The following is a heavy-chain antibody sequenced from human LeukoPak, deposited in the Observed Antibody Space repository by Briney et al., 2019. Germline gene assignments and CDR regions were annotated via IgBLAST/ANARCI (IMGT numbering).Heavy chain of an antibody. D-gene: IGHD3-3*01. Sequence: RSGGSLRLSCAASGFTFSSYAMSWVRQAPGKGLEWVSSISSSSSYIYYADSVKGRFTISRDDAKNSLYLQMNSLRAEDTAVYYCARVYSTIFGVVRNWFDPWGQGTLVTVSS. CDR2: ISSSSSYI. V-gene: IGHV3-21*01. J-gene: IGHJ5*02. CDR3: ARVYSTIFGVVRNWFDP. CDR1: GFTFSSYA.